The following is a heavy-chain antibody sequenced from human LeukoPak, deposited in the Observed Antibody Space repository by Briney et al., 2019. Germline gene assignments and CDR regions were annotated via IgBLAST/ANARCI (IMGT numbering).Heavy chain of an antibody. J-gene: IGHJ3*02. V-gene: IGHV1-8*01. CDR2: MNPNSGNT. Sequence: GASVKVSCKASGYTFTSYDINWVRQATGQGLEWMGWMNPNSGNTDYAQKFQGRVTMTRNTSISTAYMELSSLRSEDTAVYYCARATPVRYFDPTAHALDIWGQGTMVTVSS. CDR3: ARATPVRYFDPTAHALDI. D-gene: IGHD3-9*01. CDR1: GYTFTSYD.